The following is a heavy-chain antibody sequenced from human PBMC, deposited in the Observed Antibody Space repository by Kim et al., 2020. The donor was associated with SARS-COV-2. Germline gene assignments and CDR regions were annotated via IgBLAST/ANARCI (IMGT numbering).Heavy chain of an antibody. CDR1: GFTFDDYA. V-gene: IGHV3-9*01. CDR2: ISWNSGSI. D-gene: IGHD4-17*01. CDR3: AKAPADYGDYDDPDY. J-gene: IGHJ4*01. Sequence: GGSLRLSCVASGFTFDDYAMHWVRQAPGKGLEWVSGISWNSGSIGYADSVKGRFTISRDNAKNSLYLQMNSLRAEDTALYYCAKAPADYGDYDDPDYWG.